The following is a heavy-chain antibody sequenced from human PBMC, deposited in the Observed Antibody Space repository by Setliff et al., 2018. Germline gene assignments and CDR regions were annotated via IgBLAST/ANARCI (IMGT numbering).Heavy chain of an antibody. Sequence: GASVKVSCKASGGTFSSYAISWVRQAPGQGLEWMGGIIPIFGTANYAQKFQGRATITADESTSTAYMELSSLRSEDTAVYYCARVQQLGTFDYWGQGTLVTVSS. D-gene: IGHD6-13*01. V-gene: IGHV1-69*13. CDR3: ARVQQLGTFDY. CDR2: IIPIFGTA. J-gene: IGHJ4*02. CDR1: GGTFSSYA.